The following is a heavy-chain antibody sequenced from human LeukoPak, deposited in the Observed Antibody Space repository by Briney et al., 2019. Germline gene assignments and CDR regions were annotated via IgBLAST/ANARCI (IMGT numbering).Heavy chain of an antibody. CDR1: GYTFTSYY. CDR3: ARDRDSSGWTNWFDP. J-gene: IGHJ5*02. V-gene: IGHV1-46*01. CDR2: INPSGGST. D-gene: IGHD6-19*01. Sequence: ASVKVSCKASGYTFTSYYTHWVRQAPGQGLEWMGIINPSGGSTSYAQKFQGRVTMTRDTSTSTVYMELSSLRSEDTAVYYCARDRDSSGWTNWFDPWGQGTLVTVSS.